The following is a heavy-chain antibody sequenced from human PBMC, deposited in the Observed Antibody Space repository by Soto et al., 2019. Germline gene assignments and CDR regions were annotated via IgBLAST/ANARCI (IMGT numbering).Heavy chain of an antibody. CDR2: TSYDEETK. CDR1: GFTYSTYT. J-gene: IGHJ6*02. V-gene: IGHV3-30*18. D-gene: IGHD6-19*01. Sequence: GGSLRLSCAASGFTYSTYTMHWVRQAPDKGLEWVPVTSYDEETKSYADSVKGRFTISRDNSKNTLYLQMNSLRAEDTAVYYCAKSQVAGKSYYYYGMDVWGQGTTVTVSS. CDR3: AKSQVAGKSYYYYGMDV.